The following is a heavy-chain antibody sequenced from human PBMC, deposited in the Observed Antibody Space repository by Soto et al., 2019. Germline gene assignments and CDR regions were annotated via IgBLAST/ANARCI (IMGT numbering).Heavy chain of an antibody. CDR1: GVTFSMYS. Sequence: HPXGSLRLSCEVSGVTFSMYSMSWVRQSPGKGLEWVAKIPQDGVDGHYADSVKGRFTISRDNGKNSLYLQLNNLRAEDTAVYYCARDHLILPAHDFFYGSDVWGRGATVTVSS. CDR2: IPQDGVDG. J-gene: IGHJ6*02. D-gene: IGHD2-21*02. V-gene: IGHV3-7*03. CDR3: ARDHLILPAHDFFYGSDV.